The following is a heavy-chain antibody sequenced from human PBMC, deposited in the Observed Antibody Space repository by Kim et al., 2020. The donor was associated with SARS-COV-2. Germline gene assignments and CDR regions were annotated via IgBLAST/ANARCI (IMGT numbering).Heavy chain of an antibody. J-gene: IGHJ4*02. Sequence: GESLKISCKGSGYSFTTYWIGWVRQMPGKSLEWMGIIYPGDSDTRYSPSFQGHVTISADMSISTAYLQWSSLKASDTAMYYCARLSRNEIYSGDWYGTFDYWGQGTLVTVSS. CDR3: ARLSRNEIYSGDWYGTFDY. CDR2: IYPGDSDT. CDR1: GYSFTTYW. D-gene: IGHD6-19*01. V-gene: IGHV5-51*01.